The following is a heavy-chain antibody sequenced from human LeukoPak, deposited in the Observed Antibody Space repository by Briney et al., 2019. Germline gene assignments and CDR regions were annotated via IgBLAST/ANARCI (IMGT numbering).Heavy chain of an antibody. CDR2: INHSGST. D-gene: IGHD6-6*01. J-gene: IGHJ4*02. V-gene: IGHV4-34*01. Sequence: SETLSLTCAVYGGSFSGYYWSWIRQPPGKGLEWIGEINHSGSTNYNPSLKSRVTVSVDTSKNQFSLKLSSVTAADTAVYYCARGLGNGIAARLRWGSGKYFDYWGQGTLVTVSS. CDR1: GGSFSGYY. CDR3: ARGLGNGIAARLRWGSGKYFDY.